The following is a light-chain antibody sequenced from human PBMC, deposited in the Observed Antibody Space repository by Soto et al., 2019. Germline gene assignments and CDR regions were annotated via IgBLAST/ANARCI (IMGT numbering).Light chain of an antibody. J-gene: IGKJ5*01. CDR2: DAS. CDR3: LQHKSYPIT. V-gene: IGKV1-17*03. Sequence: DIQMTQSPSAMSAFVGDRATFPCRASQGISNYLVWFQQKPGKVPKRLIYDASSLQTGVPSRFSGSGSGTEFTLTISSLQPEDFATYYCLQHKSYPITFGQGTRLEIK. CDR1: QGISNY.